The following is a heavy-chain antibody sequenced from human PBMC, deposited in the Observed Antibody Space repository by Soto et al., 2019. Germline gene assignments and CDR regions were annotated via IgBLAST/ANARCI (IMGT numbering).Heavy chain of an antibody. Sequence: QVQLQESGPGLVKPSQTLSLTCTVSGGSINSDGYYWSWIRQHPGKGLEWIGYIHYSGNTYYNPSLKSRITLSIDTSKNPFSLQLRSVTGADTAVYFCARDSLDSSGNFMRHPDAFDGLGQGTGVAVSS. J-gene: IGHJ3*01. CDR3: ARDSLDSSGNFMRHPDAFDG. CDR2: IHYSGNT. V-gene: IGHV4-31*03. CDR1: GGSINSDGYY. D-gene: IGHD6-19*01.